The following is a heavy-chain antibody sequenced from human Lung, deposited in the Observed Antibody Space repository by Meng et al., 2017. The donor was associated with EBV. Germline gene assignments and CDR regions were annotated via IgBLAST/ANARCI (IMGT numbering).Heavy chain of an antibody. CDR3: ARDLSGYYSFVDY. V-gene: IGHV1-2*06. J-gene: IGHJ4*02. D-gene: IGHD3-22*01. Sequence: QVQLVQSGVEVKRPGASVKVSCKASGYTFTGYYMQWVRQAPGQGLEWMGRINPNNGGANYAQQFQGRVTMTTDTSISTAYMELSRLRSDDTAVYYCARDLSGYYSFVDYWGQGTLVTVSS. CDR2: INPNNGGA. CDR1: GYTFTGYY.